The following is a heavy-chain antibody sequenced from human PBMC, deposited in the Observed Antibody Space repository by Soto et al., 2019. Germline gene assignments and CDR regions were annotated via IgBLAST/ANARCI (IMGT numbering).Heavy chain of an antibody. CDR3: ARASGPFDY. CDR2: IWSDGSHK. J-gene: IGHJ4*02. V-gene: IGHV3-33*01. CDR1: GFTFSVYG. D-gene: IGHD2-8*02. Sequence: QVQLVESGGGVVQPGRSLRLSCAASGFTFSVYGIHWVRQAPGKGLEWVAVIWSDGSHKYYADSVKGRFTISRDNSKNPLYLQMNSLSAEDTAVYYCARASGPFDYWGQGTLVTVSS.